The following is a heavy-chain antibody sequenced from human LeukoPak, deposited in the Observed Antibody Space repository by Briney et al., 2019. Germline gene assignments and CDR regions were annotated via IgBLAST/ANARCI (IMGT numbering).Heavy chain of an antibody. CDR1: GFTSSSYS. V-gene: IGHV3-21*01. CDR2: ISSSSSYI. D-gene: IGHD2-2*01. Sequence: GGSLRLSCAASGFTSSSYSMNWVRQAPGKGLEWVSSISSSSSYIYYADSVKGRFTISRDNAKNSLYLQMNSLRAEDTAVYYCARRVYCSSTSCATNGGFDYWGQGTLVTVSS. CDR3: ARRVYCSSTSCATNGGFDY. J-gene: IGHJ4*02.